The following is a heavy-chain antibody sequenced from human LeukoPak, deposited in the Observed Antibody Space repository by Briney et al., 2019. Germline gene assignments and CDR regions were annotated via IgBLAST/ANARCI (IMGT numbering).Heavy chain of an antibody. J-gene: IGHJ4*02. CDR3: ASNGVYDSSDYYFIDY. V-gene: IGHV3-30-3*01. CDR1: GFTFSRFP. CDR2: ITYDGSKK. Sequence: GGSLRLSCEASGFTFSRFPMHWVRQAPGKGLEWVAVITYDGSKKYYADSVKGRFTISRDNSKNIVYLQMNSLRPEDTAVFYCASNGVYDSSDYYFIDYWGQGILVTVSS. D-gene: IGHD3-22*01.